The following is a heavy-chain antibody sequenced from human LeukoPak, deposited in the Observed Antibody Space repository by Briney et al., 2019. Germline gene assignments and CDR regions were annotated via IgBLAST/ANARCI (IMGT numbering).Heavy chain of an antibody. CDR1: GLSLSPSGVG. V-gene: IGHV2-5*02. D-gene: IGHD3-10*02. J-gene: IGHJ4*02. CDR3: AHSLRSGRIPDPFDY. CDR2: IYGDEDK. Sequence: SGRTLMNPTQTLTLTCTFSGLSLSPSGVGVGWIRQPPGKAVEWIALIYGDEDKCYSPSLNSRLTITKDTSKNQVFLTMTNMNPVDTATYYCAHSLRSGRIPDPFDYWGQGTLVTVSS.